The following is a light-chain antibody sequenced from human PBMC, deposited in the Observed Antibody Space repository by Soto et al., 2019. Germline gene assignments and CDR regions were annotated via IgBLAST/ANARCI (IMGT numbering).Light chain of an antibody. J-gene: IGKJ1*01. CDR3: QQYNSYRRT. V-gene: IGKV1-5*01. Sequence: DIQMTQSPSTLSASVGDRVTITCRASQSISSWLAWYQQKPGKAPKLLIYDASSLESGVPSRFSGSGSGTEFTLTISSLQPDDFATYYCQQYNSYRRTFGQGTKVDNK. CDR2: DAS. CDR1: QSISSW.